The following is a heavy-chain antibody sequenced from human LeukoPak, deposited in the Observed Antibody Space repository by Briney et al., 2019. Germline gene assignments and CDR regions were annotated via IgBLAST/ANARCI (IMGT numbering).Heavy chain of an antibody. D-gene: IGHD2-21*02. CDR1: GFTFDDYT. J-gene: IGHJ4*02. Sequence: GGSLRLSCAASGFTFDDYTMHWVRHAPGKGLEWVFLISWDGGSTYYADSVTGRFTVSRDNSKNTVDLQMNNLRVDDTAIYYCAKDHANTPVVTNWGQGILVSVSS. CDR3: AKDHANTPVVTN. V-gene: IGHV3-43*01. CDR2: ISWDGGST.